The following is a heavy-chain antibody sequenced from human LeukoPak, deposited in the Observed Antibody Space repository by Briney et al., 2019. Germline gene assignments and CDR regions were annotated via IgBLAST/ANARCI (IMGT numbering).Heavy chain of an antibody. CDR1: GFTFSSYS. V-gene: IGHV3-20*04. CDR3: ARSLLHRGYYDFWSGYYYYYMDV. J-gene: IGHJ6*03. Sequence: GGSLRLSCAASGFTFSSYSMNWVRQAPGKGLEWVSGINWNGGSTGYADSVKGRFTISRDNAKNSLYLQMNSLRAEDTALYYCARSLLHRGYYDFWSGYYYYYMDVWGKGTTVTVSS. CDR2: INWNGGST. D-gene: IGHD3-3*01.